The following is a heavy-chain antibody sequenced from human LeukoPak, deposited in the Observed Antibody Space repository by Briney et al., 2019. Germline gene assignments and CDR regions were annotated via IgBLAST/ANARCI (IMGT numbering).Heavy chain of an antibody. D-gene: IGHD6-13*01. CDR2: IDPNSDNI. J-gene: IGHJ4*02. CDR3: ARGRFSSWDY. Sequence: ASVKVSCKASGYTFTGCFIHYVRQAPGQGLEWMGWIDPNSDNIRYSETFKDRVTMTRDTSTNTAYMELSWLRSDDTAVYYCARGRFSSWDYWGQGTLVTVSS. CDR1: GYTFTGCF. V-gene: IGHV1-2*02.